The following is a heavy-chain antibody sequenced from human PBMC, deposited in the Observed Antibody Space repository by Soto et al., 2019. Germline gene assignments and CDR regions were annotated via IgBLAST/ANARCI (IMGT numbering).Heavy chain of an antibody. J-gene: IGHJ5*02. Sequence: PGESLKISCKGSGYSFTSYWISLVRQMPAKGLEWMGRIDPSDSYTNYSPSFQGHVTISADKSISTAYLQWSSLKASDTAMYYCASEGYYDSSGYYYSWSDPWGQGTLVTVSS. V-gene: IGHV5-10-1*01. CDR2: IDPSDSYT. CDR3: ASEGYYDSSGYYYSWSDP. D-gene: IGHD3-22*01. CDR1: GYSFTSYW.